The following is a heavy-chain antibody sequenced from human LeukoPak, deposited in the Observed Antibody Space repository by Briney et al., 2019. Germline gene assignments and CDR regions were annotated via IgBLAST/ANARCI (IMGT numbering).Heavy chain of an antibody. V-gene: IGHV1-69*06. J-gene: IGHJ4*02. CDR1: GGTFSSYA. D-gene: IGHD3-10*01. CDR3: ARDESSGGTAYYFDY. CDR2: IIPIFGTA. Sequence: SVKVSCKASGGTFSSYAISWVRQAPGQGLEWMGGIIPIFGTANYAQKFQGRVTITADKSTSTAYRELSSLRSEDTAVYYCARDESSGGTAYYFDYWGQGTLVTVSS.